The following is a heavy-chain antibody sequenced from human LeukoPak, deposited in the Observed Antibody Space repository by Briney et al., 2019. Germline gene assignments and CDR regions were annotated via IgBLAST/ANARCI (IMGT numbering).Heavy chain of an antibody. V-gene: IGHV3-23*01. CDR2: ISGSGGST. CDR1: GFTFSSYA. CDR3: ARVGGSYYFDY. D-gene: IGHD3-10*01. J-gene: IGHJ4*02. Sequence: GGSLRLSCAASGFTFSSYAMSWVRQAPGKGLEWVSAISGSGGSTYYADSVKGRFTISRDNAKNSLYLQMNSLRTEDTAVYYCARVGGSYYFDYWGQGTLVTVSS.